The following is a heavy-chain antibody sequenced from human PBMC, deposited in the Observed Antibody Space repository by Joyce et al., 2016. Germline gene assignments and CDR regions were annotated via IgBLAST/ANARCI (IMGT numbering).Heavy chain of an antibody. CDR2: ISSYNGDA. D-gene: IGHD6-6*01. CDR3: SRVVSSDSFDY. CDR1: GYTLTSYG. Sequence: QVQLVQSGAEVKKPGASVKVSCRASGYTLTSYGITWVRQAPGQGLEGMGWISSYNGDANYAQKFQGRVSMTTDTSTSTAYMDLRSLRSDDTAVYYCSRVVSSDSFDYWGQGALVTVSS. J-gene: IGHJ4*02. V-gene: IGHV1-18*04.